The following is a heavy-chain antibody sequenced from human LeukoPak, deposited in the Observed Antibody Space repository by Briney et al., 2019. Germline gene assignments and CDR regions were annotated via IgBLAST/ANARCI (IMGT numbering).Heavy chain of an antibody. D-gene: IGHD6-13*01. CDR2: INPNSGGT. CDR1: GYTFTGYY. V-gene: IGHV1-2*02. Sequence: ASVKVSCKASGYTFTGYYMHWVRQAPGQGLEWMGWINPNSGGTNYAQRFQGRVTMTRNTSIRTAYLELNSLRSDDTAVYYCARAEGAAAAAWGDYWGRGTLVTVSS. J-gene: IGHJ4*02. CDR3: ARAEGAAAAAWGDY.